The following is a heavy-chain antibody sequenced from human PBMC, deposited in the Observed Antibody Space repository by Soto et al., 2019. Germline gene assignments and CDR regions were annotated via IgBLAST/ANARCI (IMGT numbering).Heavy chain of an antibody. Sequence: ESLKSSCQCAGYTFSNFWIGWVRQFPGKGLEWMGIIYPGDHETRYSPSFHGKVTISADKSINTAYLQWNSLEASDTAFYFCARSPRSSPYFDYWGQGARVTVSS. CDR2: IYPGDHET. D-gene: IGHD6-13*01. J-gene: IGHJ4*02. V-gene: IGHV5-51*01. CDR3: ARSPRSSPYFDY. CDR1: GYTFSNFW.